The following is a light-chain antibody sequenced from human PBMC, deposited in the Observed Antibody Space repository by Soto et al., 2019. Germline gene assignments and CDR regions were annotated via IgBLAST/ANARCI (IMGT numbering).Light chain of an antibody. Sequence: VMTQSPASLSVSPGERAALSCRASQRVSTNLAWYQQKPGQPSRLLIYFSSARATAVPARFTSGVSVTEFTLTSRSLQSDDLAVYYCQQYDKSQRTFGQGTKV. CDR1: QRVSTN. V-gene: IGKV3-15*01. CDR2: FSS. J-gene: IGKJ1*01. CDR3: QQYDKSQRT.